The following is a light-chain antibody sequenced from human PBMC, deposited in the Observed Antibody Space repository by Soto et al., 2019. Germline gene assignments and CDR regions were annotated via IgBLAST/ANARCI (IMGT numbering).Light chain of an antibody. J-gene: IGLJ2*01. CDR3: TSFARSEDPCVV. CDR2: EVY. Sequence: QSVLTQPPSASGSPGQSVTISCTGTSTDIGGYNFVSWYQQQPGKAPTLLIYEVYKRPSGVPDRFSGSKSGNTASLTVSGLQDDDEAEYYCTSFARSEDPCVVFGGGSKLTV. V-gene: IGLV2-8*01. CDR1: STDIGGYNF.